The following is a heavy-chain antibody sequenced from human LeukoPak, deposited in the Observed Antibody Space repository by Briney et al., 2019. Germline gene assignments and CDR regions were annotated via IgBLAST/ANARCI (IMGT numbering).Heavy chain of an antibody. D-gene: IGHD6-19*01. V-gene: IGHV4-59*01. J-gene: IGHJ6*02. CDR1: GGSISSYY. CDR3: ARDVGVSSGWYRHYYYGMDV. CDR2: IYYSGST. Sequence: SETLSLTCTVSGGSISSYYWSWIRQPPGKGLEWIGYIYYSGSTNYNPSLKSRVTISVDTSQNQFSLKLSSVTAADTAVYYCARDVGVSSGWYRHYYYGMDVWGQGTTVTVSS.